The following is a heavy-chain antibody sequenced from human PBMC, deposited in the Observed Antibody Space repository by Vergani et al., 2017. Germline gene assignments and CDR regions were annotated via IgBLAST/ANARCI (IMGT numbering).Heavy chain of an antibody. CDR2: IYYSGST. D-gene: IGHD6-19*01. CDR1: GASIRSSNYY. CDR3: ARHPTVGWLVKWGWIDP. J-gene: IGHJ5*02. V-gene: IGHV4-39*01. Sequence: QLQLQESGPGLVKPSATLSLTCSVSGASIRSSNYYWGWIRQPPGKGLEWIASIYYSGSTYYNPSLKSGVTISVDTSKNQFSLKLSSVTAADTAVYFCARHPTVGWLVKWGWIDPWGQGILVTVSS.